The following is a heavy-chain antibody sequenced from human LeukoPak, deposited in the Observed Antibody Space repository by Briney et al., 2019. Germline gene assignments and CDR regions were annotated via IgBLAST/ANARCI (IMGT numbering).Heavy chain of an antibody. J-gene: IGHJ4*02. D-gene: IGHD3-22*01. CDR3: AKRGYYDSSGYYGPFDY. V-gene: IGHV4-61*02. Sequence: SETLSLTCSVSGDSISSGNYYWTWIRQPAGKGLEWIGRIYSTGSTNYNPSLKSRVTISVDTSKNQFSLRLSSVTAADTAVYYCAKRGYYDSSGYYGPFDYWGQGTLVTVSS. CDR2: IYSTGST. CDR1: GDSISSGNYY.